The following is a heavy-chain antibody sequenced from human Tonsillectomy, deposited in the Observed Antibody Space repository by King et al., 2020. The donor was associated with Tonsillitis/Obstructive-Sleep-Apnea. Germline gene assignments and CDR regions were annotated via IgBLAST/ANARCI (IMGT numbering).Heavy chain of an antibody. CDR2: IDSSGSSI. D-gene: IGHD6-19*01. V-gene: IGHV3-48*03. CDR1: GFNLTSYE. J-gene: IGHJ4*02. CDR3: ATSPPVGSGWYTVYFDY. Sequence: VQLVESGGGLVQPGGSLRLSCAASGFNLTSYEMNWVRQAPGKGLEWVSYIDSSGSSIYYAASVKGRFTISRDNAKNSLSLQMNSLRVEDTAVYYCATSPPVGSGWYTVYFDYWGQGTLVTVSS.